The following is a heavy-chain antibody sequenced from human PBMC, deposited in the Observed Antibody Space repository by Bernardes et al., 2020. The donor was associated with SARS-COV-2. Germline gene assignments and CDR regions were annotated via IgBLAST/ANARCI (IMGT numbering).Heavy chain of an antibody. J-gene: IGHJ4*02. Sequence: GGSLRLSCAASGFTFSDYFVSWVRQAPGKGLELVSYLSGGSTSTHYDDSVNGRFTISRDNAKNSVYLQMYSLRAEDTALYYWAKHKGWDWGQGTLVTVSS. CDR3: AKHKGWD. V-gene: IGHV3-11*06. D-gene: IGHD1-26*01. CDR1: GFTFSDYF. CDR2: LSGGSTST.